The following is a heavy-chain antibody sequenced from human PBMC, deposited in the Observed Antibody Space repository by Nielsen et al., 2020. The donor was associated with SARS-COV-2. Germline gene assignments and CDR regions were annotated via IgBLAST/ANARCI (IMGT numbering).Heavy chain of an antibody. CDR1: GGTFSSYA. CDR3: ASRLAAAGVHYYYYYGMDV. J-gene: IGHJ6*02. Sequence: SVKVSCKASGGTFSSYAISWVRQAPGQGLEWMGGIIPIFGTANYAQKFQGRVTITADESTSTAYMELSSLRSEDTAVYYCASRLAAAGVHYYYYYGMDVWGQGTTVTVSS. CDR2: IIPIFGTA. D-gene: IGHD6-13*01. V-gene: IGHV1-69*13.